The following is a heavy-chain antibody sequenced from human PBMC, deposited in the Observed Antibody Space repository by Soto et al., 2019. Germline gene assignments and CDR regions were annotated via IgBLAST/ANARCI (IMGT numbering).Heavy chain of an antibody. CDR3: AKEWVYDSSGWTFDY. Sequence: QVQLVESGGGVVQPGRSLRLSCAASGFTFSSYGMHWVRQAPGKGLEWVAVISYDGSNKYYADSVKGRFTISRDNSKNTLYLQLNSLRAVDTAVYYCAKEWVYDSSGWTFDYWGQGTLVTASS. V-gene: IGHV3-30*18. D-gene: IGHD3-22*01. CDR2: ISYDGSNK. CDR1: GFTFSSYG. J-gene: IGHJ4*02.